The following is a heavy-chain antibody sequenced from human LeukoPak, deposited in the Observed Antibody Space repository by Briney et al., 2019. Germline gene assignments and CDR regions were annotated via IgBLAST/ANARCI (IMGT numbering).Heavy chain of an antibody. V-gene: IGHV1-8*03. CDR1: GYTFTSYD. J-gene: IGHJ6*03. D-gene: IGHD3-3*01. Sequence: GASVKVSCKASGYTFTSYDINWVRRATGQGLEWMGWMNPNSGNTGYAQKFQGRVTITRNTSISTAYMELSSLRSEDTAVYYCARQSNYDFWSGYSPNYYYMDVWGKGTTVTVSS. CDR3: ARQSNYDFWSGYSPNYYYMDV. CDR2: MNPNSGNT.